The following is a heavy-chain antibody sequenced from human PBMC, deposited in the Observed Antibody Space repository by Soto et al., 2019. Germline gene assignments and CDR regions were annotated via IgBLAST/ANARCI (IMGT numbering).Heavy chain of an antibody. CDR3: SRVAHGETARVDH. V-gene: IGHV1-46*02. Sequence: ASVKVSCKASGYIFNNYYIHWVRQAPGQGLEWMGWINPFDGSRMFAQSFQGRVTMTRDTSTSTVYMEVSSLRSEDTAVYYFSRVAHGETARVDHWG. CDR2: INPFDGSR. D-gene: IGHD2-21*02. CDR1: GYIFNNYY. J-gene: IGHJ4*01.